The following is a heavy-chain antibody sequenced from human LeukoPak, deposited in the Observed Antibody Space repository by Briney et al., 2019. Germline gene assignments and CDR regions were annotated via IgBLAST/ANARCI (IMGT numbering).Heavy chain of an antibody. D-gene: IGHD2-2*01. CDR2: IRYDGSNK. CDR3: AKDRPSYCSSTSCLDAFDI. J-gene: IGHJ3*02. Sequence: GGSLRLSCAASGFTFSSYGMHWVRKAPGKGLEWVAFIRYDGSNKYYADSVKGRFTISRDNSKNTLYLQMNSLRAEDTAVYYCAKDRPSYCSSTSCLDAFDIWGQGTMVTVSS. V-gene: IGHV3-30*02. CDR1: GFTFSSYG.